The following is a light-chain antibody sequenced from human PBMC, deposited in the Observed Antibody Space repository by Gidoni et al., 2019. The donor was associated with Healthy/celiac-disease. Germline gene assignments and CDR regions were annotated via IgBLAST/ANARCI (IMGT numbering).Light chain of an antibody. Sequence: QSALTQPASVSGSPGPSITISCTGTSSDVGSYNLVSWYQQHPGKAPKLMIYEGSKRPSGVSNRFSGSKSGNTASLTISGLQAEDEADYYCCSYAGSSTFDVVFGGGTKLTV. J-gene: IGLJ2*01. CDR2: EGS. CDR1: SSDVGSYNL. CDR3: CSYAGSSTFDVV. V-gene: IGLV2-23*03.